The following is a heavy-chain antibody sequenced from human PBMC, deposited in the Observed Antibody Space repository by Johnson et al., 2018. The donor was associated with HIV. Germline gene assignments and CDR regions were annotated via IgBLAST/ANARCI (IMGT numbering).Heavy chain of an antibody. D-gene: IGHD3-22*01. CDR3: ARGITMIPDAFDI. CDR1: GFTVSSNY. CDR2: IYCGGST. V-gene: IGHV3-53*01. Sequence: VQLVESGGGLIQPGGSLRLSCAASGFTVSSNYMSWVRQAPGKGLEWVSVIYCGGSTYYADSVQGRFTISRDKSKNTLYLQMNSLRAEDTAVYYCARGITMIPDAFDIWGQGTMVTVSS. J-gene: IGHJ3*02.